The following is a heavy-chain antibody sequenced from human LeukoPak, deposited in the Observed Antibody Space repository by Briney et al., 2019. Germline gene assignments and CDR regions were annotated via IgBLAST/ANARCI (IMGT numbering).Heavy chain of an antibody. CDR3: AREPPYYDFWSGYYTSYFDY. CDR2: IKQDGSEK. J-gene: IGHJ4*02. CDR1: GFTFSSYW. Sequence: GGSLRLSCAASGFTFSSYWMSWVRQAPGKGLEWVANIKQDGSEKYYVDSVKGRFTISRDNAKNSLYLQMNSLRAEDTAVYYCAREPPYYDFWSGYYTSYFDYWGQGTLVTVSS. D-gene: IGHD3-3*01. V-gene: IGHV3-7*01.